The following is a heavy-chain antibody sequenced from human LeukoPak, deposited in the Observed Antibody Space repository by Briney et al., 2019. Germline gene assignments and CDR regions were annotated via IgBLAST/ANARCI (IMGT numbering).Heavy chain of an antibody. CDR3: ARGVDSGSWYYFDY. CDR1: GGSFSGYY. Sequence: SETLSLTCAVYGGSFSGYYWSWIRQPPGKGLEWIGEINHSGSTNYNPSLKSRVTISVDTSKNQFSLKLSSVTAADTAVYYCARGVDSGSWYYFDYWGQGTLVTVSS. CDR2: INHSGST. J-gene: IGHJ4*02. V-gene: IGHV4-34*01. D-gene: IGHD6-13*01.